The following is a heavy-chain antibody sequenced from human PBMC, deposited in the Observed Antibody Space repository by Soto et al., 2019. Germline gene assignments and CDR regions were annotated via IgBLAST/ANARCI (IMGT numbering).Heavy chain of an antibody. CDR1: GLPFSAYN. CDR3: SRSPEVGVRGDY. V-gene: IGHV3-21*01. D-gene: IGHD3-16*01. CDR2: ITVGSSHI. Sequence: PGGSLRLSCTGSGLPFSAYNINWVRQAPGKGLEWVSSITVGSSHIYQPNSMKGRFTISRDDAKNSVYLQIDSLRDEDTALYYCSRSPEVGVRGDYWGQGTLVTVSS. J-gene: IGHJ4*02.